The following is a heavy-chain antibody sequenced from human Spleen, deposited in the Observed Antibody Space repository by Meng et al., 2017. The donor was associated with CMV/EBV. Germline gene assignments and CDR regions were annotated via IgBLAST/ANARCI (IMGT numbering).Heavy chain of an antibody. J-gene: IGHJ4*02. CDR2: ISSSSSYI. Sequence: GGSLRLSCAASGFTFSGYWMNWVRQAPGKGLEWVSFISSSSSYIYYADSVKGRFTISRDNAKNSLYLQMNSLRAEDTAVYYCARVFQVVPVAIPGEVGYWGQGTLVTVSS. CDR1: GFTFSGYW. V-gene: IGHV3-21*01. CDR3: ARVFQVVPVAIPGEVGY. D-gene: IGHD2-2*02.